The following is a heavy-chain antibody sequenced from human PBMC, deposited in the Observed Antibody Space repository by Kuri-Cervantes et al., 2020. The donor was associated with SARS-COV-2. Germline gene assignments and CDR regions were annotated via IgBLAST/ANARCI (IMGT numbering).Heavy chain of an antibody. CDR3: AKGTRSNSGYGSFDY. J-gene: IGHJ4*02. V-gene: IGHV3-23*01. D-gene: IGHD5-12*01. CDR2: ISGSGGST. CDR1: GFTFSSYA. Sequence: GESLKISCAASGFTFSSYAMSWVRQAPGKGLEWVSAISGSGGSTYYADSVKGRFTISRDNSKNTLYLQMNSLRAEDTAVYYCAKGTRSNSGYGSFDYWGQGTLVTVSS.